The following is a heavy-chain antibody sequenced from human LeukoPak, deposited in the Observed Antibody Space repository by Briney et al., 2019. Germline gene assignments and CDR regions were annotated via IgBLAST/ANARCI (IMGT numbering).Heavy chain of an antibody. D-gene: IGHD3-22*01. J-gene: IGHJ4*02. CDR1: GFTFSSYA. CDR2: ISGSGGST. CDR3: AKVHYYDSSGPMGY. Sequence: GASLRLSCAASGFTFSSYAMSWVRQAPGKGLXXXXAISGSGGSTYYADSVKGRFTISRDNSKNTLYLQMNSLRAEDTAVYYCAKVHYYDSSGPMGYWGQGTLVTVSS. V-gene: IGHV3-23*01.